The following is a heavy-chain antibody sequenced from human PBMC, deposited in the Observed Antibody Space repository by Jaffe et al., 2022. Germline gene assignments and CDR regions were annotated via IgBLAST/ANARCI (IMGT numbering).Heavy chain of an antibody. V-gene: IGHV1-69*08. Sequence: QVQLVQSGAEVKKPGSSVKVSCKASGGTFSSYTISWVRQAPGQGLEWMGRIIPILGIANYAQKFQGRVTITADKSTSTAYMELSSLRSEDTAVYYCARDEPRGPSGWSSGIDYWGQGTLVTVSS. D-gene: IGHD1-26*01. CDR2: IIPILGIA. J-gene: IGHJ4*02. CDR3: ARDEPRGPSGWSSGIDY. CDR1: GGTFSSYT.